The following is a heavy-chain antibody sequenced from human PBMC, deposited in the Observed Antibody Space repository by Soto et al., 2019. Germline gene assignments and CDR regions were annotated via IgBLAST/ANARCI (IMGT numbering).Heavy chain of an antibody. CDR3: ATLALLGGSYSFDY. CDR1: GGSISSSNW. D-gene: IGHD1-26*01. CDR2: IYHSGST. J-gene: IGHJ4*02. V-gene: IGHV4-4*02. Sequence: KTSETLSLTCAVSGGSISSSNWWSWVRQPPGKGLEWIGEIYHSGSTNYNPSLKSRVTISVDKSKNQFSLKLSSVTAADTAVYYCATLALLGGSYSFDYWGQGTLVTVSS.